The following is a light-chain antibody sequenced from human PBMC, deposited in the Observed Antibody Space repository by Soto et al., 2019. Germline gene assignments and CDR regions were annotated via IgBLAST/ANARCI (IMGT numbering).Light chain of an antibody. CDR2: DVS. CDR1: SSDVGGYNY. CDR3: CSFAGNYIYV. Sequence: QSALTQPRSVSGSPGQSVTISCTGTSSDVGGYNYVSWYLQHPGKAPKVMIYDVSKQPSGVPDRFSGSTSGNTASLTISGLKSEDEADYYCCSFAGNYIYVFGTGTKLTVL. J-gene: IGLJ1*01. V-gene: IGLV2-11*01.